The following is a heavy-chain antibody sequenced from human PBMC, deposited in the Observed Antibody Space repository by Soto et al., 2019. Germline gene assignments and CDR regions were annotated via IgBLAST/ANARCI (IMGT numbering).Heavy chain of an antibody. CDR3: ARYRYGYSYFDL. CDR1: GFTFSSYW. Sequence: GGSLRLFCAASGFTFSSYWMSWVRQAPGKGLEWVANLKPDGSEKKYVDSAKGRFTISRDNAKNSLTLQMNSLRAEDSAVYYCARYRYGYSYFDLWGPGTLVPVSS. V-gene: IGHV3-7*01. J-gene: IGHJ4*02. D-gene: IGHD5-18*01. CDR2: LKPDGSEK.